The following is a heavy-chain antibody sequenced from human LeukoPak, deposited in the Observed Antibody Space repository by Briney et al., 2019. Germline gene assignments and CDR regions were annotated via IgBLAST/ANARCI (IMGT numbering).Heavy chain of an antibody. V-gene: IGHV1-2*02. CDR3: APVLLGYCSGGSCYPDY. CDR2: INPNSGST. Sequence: ASVKVSYKASGYTFTGYYMHWVRQAPGQGLEWMGWINPNSGSTNYAQKFQGRVTMTRDTPISTAYMELSRLRSDDTAVYYCAPVLLGYCSGGSCYPDYWGQGTLVTVSS. CDR1: GYTFTGYY. D-gene: IGHD2-15*01. J-gene: IGHJ4*02.